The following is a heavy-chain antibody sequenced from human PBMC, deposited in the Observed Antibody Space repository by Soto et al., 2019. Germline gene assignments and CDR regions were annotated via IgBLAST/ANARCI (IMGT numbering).Heavy chain of an antibody. Sequence: IWVRQAPGQGLEWMGWISAYNGNTNYAQKLQGRVTMTTDTSTSTAYMELRSLRSDDTAVYYCARGLIAARFRFDYWGQGTLVTVSS. D-gene: IGHD6-6*01. V-gene: IGHV1-18*01. J-gene: IGHJ4*02. CDR2: ISAYNGNT. CDR3: ARGLIAARFRFDY.